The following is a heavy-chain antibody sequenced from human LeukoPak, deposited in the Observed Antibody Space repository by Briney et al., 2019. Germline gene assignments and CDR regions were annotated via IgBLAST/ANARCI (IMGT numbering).Heavy chain of an antibody. CDR2: IRNKANSYTT. CDR1: GFIFSDHY. CDR3: ASGSYASSNYPS. V-gene: IGHV3-72*01. D-gene: IGHD3-22*01. Sequence: PGGSLRLSCAASGFIFSDHYMDWVRQAPGRGLEWVGRIRNKANSYTTEYAASVEGRFTISRDDSKNSLYLQMNSLKSEDTAVYYCASGSYASSNYPSWGQGTLVTVSS. J-gene: IGHJ4*02.